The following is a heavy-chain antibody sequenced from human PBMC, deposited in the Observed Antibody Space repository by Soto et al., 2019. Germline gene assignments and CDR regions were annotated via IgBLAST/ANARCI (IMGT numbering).Heavy chain of an antibody. J-gene: IGHJ6*02. CDR2: IIAFYGTI. D-gene: IGHD4-17*01. Sequence: QMHLVQSGAKVKKPGSSVRVSCKASGGTLSIYAISWVRQAPGQGLEWMGGIIAFYGTINYAQKFQGRVKITADDSTSTAYMELTSLRSEDTAVYYCARAADGDYYYYGMDVWGQGTTVIVSS. CDR1: GGTLSIYA. CDR3: ARAADGDYYYYGMDV. V-gene: IGHV1-69*01.